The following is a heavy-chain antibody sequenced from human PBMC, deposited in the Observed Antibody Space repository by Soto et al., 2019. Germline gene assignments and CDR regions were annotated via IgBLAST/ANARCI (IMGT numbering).Heavy chain of an antibody. Sequence: QLQLQESGPGLVKPSETLSLTCTVSGGSISSSSYYWGWIRQPPGKGLEWIGSIYYSGSTYYNPSLKSXXTXAXXPSKNQFSLKLNSVTAADTAVYYCAAPTVVTPNACWGQGMLVTVSS. J-gene: IGHJ4*02. CDR3: AAPTVVTPNAC. V-gene: IGHV4-39*01. CDR2: IYYSGST. CDR1: GGSISSSSYY. D-gene: IGHD4-17*01.